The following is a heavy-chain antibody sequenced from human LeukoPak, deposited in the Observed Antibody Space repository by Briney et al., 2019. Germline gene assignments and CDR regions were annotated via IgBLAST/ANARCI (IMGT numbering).Heavy chain of an antibody. Sequence: GGSLRLSCAASGFTFSSYAMRWVRQAPGKGLEWVSAISGSGGSTYYADSVKGRFTISRDNSKNTLYLQMNSLRAEDTAVYYCAKGTSLPGLPIDYWGQGTLVTVSS. CDR1: GFTFSSYA. J-gene: IGHJ4*02. CDR2: ISGSGGST. CDR3: AKGTSLPGLPIDY. V-gene: IGHV3-23*01. D-gene: IGHD4-17*01.